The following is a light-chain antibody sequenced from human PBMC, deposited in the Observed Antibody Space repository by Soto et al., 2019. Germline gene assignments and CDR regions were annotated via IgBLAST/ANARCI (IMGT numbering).Light chain of an antibody. Sequence: EIVLTQSPGTLSLSPGERATLSCRASQSVSSSYLAWYQQKPGQAPRLLIYGASSRATGITDRFSDSGSGTDFTLTISRLEPEDFAVYYCQQYGSSPYTFGQGTKLEIK. CDR3: QQYGSSPYT. CDR2: GAS. J-gene: IGKJ2*01. V-gene: IGKV3-20*01. CDR1: QSVSSSY.